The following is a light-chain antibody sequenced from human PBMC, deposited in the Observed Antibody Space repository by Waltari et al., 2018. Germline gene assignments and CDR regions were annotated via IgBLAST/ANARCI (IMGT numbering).Light chain of an antibody. Sequence: QSALTQETSVSGTVGQPVTLSCTANPDNLGSNAVGWHQQISHGSPKTVMFGNSLPSGVPDRFSGSKSGTTASLTISGLQAEDEAEYYCSTWDSGLSVVVFGGGTKL. CDR1: PDNLGSNA. J-gene: IGLJ2*01. V-gene: IGLV1-44*01. CDR2: GNS. CDR3: STWDSGLSVVV.